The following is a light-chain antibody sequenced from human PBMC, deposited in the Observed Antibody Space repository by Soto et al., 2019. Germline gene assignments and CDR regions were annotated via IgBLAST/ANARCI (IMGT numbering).Light chain of an antibody. Sequence: NFMLTQPHSVSESPGKTVTISCTRSSGSIASSYVQWYQQRPGSAPTTIFYENYQRPSGVPDRFSGSIDSSSNSATLTVSGLKTEDEADYYCQSDDSSNVVFGEGTKLTVL. CDR3: QSDDSSNVV. CDR2: ENY. CDR1: SGSIASSY. J-gene: IGLJ3*02. V-gene: IGLV6-57*03.